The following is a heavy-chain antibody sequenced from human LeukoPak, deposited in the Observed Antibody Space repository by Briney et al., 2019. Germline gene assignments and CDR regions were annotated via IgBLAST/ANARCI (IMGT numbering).Heavy chain of an antibody. Sequence: ASVKVSCKASGYTFTSYGISWVRQAPGQGLEWMGGIIPIFGTANYAQKFQGRVTITTDESTSTAYMELSSLRSEDTAVYYCARDQGFLKDHDAFDIWGQGTMVTVSS. CDR3: ARDQGFLKDHDAFDI. D-gene: IGHD3-3*01. CDR1: GYTFTSYG. J-gene: IGHJ3*02. CDR2: IIPIFGTA. V-gene: IGHV1-69*05.